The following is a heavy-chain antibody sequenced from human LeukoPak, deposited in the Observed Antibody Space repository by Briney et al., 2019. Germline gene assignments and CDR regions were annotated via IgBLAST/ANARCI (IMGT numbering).Heavy chain of an antibody. V-gene: IGHV3-7*03. D-gene: IGHD6-19*01. CDR2: IKQDGSEK. CDR3: ARDGSSGWYWEIYYYYGMDV. CDR1: GFTVSSSY. J-gene: IGHJ6*02. Sequence: GGSLRLSCAASGFTVSSSYMSWVRQAPGKGLEWVANIKQDGSEKYYVDSVKGRFTISRDNAKNSLYLQMNSLRAEDTAVYYCARDGSSGWYWEIYYYYGMDVWGQGTTVTVSS.